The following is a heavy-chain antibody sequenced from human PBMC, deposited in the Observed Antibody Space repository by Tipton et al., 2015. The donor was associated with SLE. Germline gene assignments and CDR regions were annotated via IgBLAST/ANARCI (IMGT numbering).Heavy chain of an antibody. D-gene: IGHD3-3*01. Sequence: TLSLTCTVSGGSISRHYWRWIRQPPGNRLEWIGHVHSSGSTFYNPSLKSRVSISMDTSKNQVSLRMTSVTAADTAVYYCATSGYDFLSGFDPWGQGTPVTVSS. CDR1: GGSISRHY. J-gene: IGHJ5*02. CDR3: ATSGYDFLSGFDP. V-gene: IGHV4-59*11. CDR2: VHSSGST.